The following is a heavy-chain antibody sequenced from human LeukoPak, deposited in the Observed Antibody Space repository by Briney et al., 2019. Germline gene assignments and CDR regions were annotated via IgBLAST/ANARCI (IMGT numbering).Heavy chain of an antibody. J-gene: IGHJ5*02. V-gene: IGHV3-7*01. CDR3: ARGRYLDWLSYFFDH. D-gene: IGHD3-9*01. CDR1: GFTFTIYW. Sequence: GGSLRLSCAASGFTFTIYWMSWVRQAPGKGLEWVASIDQDGREKSFVDSVKGRFSISRDNAKNTLYLQMNSLRVEDTAVYYCARGRYLDWLSYFFDHWGQGTLVTVSS. CDR2: IDQDGREK.